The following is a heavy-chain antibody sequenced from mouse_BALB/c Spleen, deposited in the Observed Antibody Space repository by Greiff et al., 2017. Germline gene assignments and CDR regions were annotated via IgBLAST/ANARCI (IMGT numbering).Heavy chain of an antibody. J-gene: IGHJ4*01. Sequence: QVQLQQPGAELVKPGASVKLSCKASGYTFTSYWMHWVKQRPGQGLEWIGEINPSNGRTNYNEKFKSKATLTVDKSSSTAYMQLSSLTSEDSAVYYCARSELRLRGDAMDDWGQGTSVTGSS. V-gene: IGHV1S81*02. D-gene: IGHD1-2*01. CDR3: ARSELRLRGDAMDD. CDR2: INPSNGRT. CDR1: GYTFTSYW.